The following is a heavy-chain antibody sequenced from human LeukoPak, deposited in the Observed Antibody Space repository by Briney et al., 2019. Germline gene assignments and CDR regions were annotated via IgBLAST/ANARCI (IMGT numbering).Heavy chain of an antibody. CDR2: IYAGGTT. J-gene: IGHJ4*02. Sequence: GESLRLSCAASGFTFSSNYMSWVRQAPGKGLEWVSVIYAGGTTYYSDSVKGRFTISRDNPKNTLYLQMNSLRADDTAVYYCAREGVGTYFFDHWGQGTLVTVSS. CDR1: GFTFSSNY. CDR3: AREGVGTYFFDH. V-gene: IGHV3-53*01. D-gene: IGHD1-26*01.